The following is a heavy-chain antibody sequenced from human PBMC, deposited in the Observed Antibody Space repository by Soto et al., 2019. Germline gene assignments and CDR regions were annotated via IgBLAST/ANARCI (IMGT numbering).Heavy chain of an antibody. CDR1: GGSISSGGYY. Sequence: SETLSLTCTVSGGSISSGGYYWSWIRQHPGKGLEWIGYIYYSGSTYYNPSLKSRVTISVDTSKNQFSLKLSSVTAADTAVYYFARESGRSTRTFDPWGQGTLVTGSS. CDR2: IYYSGST. J-gene: IGHJ5*02. D-gene: IGHD2-2*01. CDR3: ARESGRSTRTFDP. V-gene: IGHV4-31*03.